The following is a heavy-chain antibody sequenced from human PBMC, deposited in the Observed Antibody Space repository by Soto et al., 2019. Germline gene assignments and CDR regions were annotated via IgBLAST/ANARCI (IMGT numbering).Heavy chain of an antibody. CDR1: GGTFSDLA. J-gene: IGHJ4*02. V-gene: IGHV1-69*01. CDR2: IIPLFGTP. D-gene: IGHD5-12*01. CDR3: ASGRVAEMATGGYFDD. Sequence: VHLVQSGTEVKKPGSSVRLSCKTSGGTFSDLAFSWVRQAPGQGLEWMGGIIPLFGTPNYAQYFQGRVTIIADESSSTIYKELGSLRDEDTAVYYWASGRVAEMATGGYFDDWGQGTLVTVSS.